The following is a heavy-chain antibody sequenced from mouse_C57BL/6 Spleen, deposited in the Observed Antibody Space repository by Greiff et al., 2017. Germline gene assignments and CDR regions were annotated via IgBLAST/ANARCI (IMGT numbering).Heavy chain of an antibody. V-gene: IGHV5-12*01. CDR2: ISNGGGST. D-gene: IGHD2-4*01. CDR1: GFTFSDYY. Sequence: EVQGVESGGGLVQPGGSLKLSCAASGFTFSDYYMYWVRQTPEKRLEWVAYISNGGGSTYYPDTVKGRFTISRDNAKNTLYLQMSRLKSEDTAMYYCARGGYDYDFWYFDVWGTGTTVTVSS. CDR3: ARGGYDYDFWYFDV. J-gene: IGHJ1*03.